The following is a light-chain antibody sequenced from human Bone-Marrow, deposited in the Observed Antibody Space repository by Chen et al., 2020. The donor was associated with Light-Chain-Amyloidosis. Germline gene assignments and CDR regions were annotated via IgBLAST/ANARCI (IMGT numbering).Light chain of an antibody. Sequence: NFMLTQPHSVSESPGKTVIITCTRSSGSIATNYVQWYQQRPGRSPTTVIYEDDQRPSGVPDRFSGSIDRSSNSASLTISGLKTEDEADYYCQSYQGSSQGVFGGGTKLTVL. CDR3: QSYQGSSQGV. J-gene: IGLJ3*02. V-gene: IGLV6-57*01. CDR2: EDD. CDR1: SGSIATNY.